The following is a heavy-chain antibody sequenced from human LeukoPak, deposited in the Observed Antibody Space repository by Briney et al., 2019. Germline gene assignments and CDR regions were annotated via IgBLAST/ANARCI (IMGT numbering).Heavy chain of an antibody. CDR1: GFTFDDYG. Sequence: GGSLRLSCAASGFTFDDYGMSWVRQAPGKGLEWVSSISSSSSYIYYADSVKGRFTISRDNAKNSLYLQMNSPRAEDTAVYYCARDDYDFWSGYYTGYYYYYMDVWGKGTTVTVSS. D-gene: IGHD3-3*01. CDR3: ARDDYDFWSGYYTGYYYYYMDV. J-gene: IGHJ6*03. CDR2: ISSSSSYI. V-gene: IGHV3-21*01.